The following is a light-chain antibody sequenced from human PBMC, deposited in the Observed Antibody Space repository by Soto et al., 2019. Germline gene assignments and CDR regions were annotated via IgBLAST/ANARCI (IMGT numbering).Light chain of an antibody. J-gene: IGKJ1*01. CDR1: QSVSSSY. Sequence: EIVLTQSPGTLSLSPGERATLSCRASQSVSSSYLAWYQQRPGQAPRLLIFGASNRATGVPDRFSGSGSGSDFTLTISRLEPEDFAVYYCQEYGTSRTFGQGTKVEIK. CDR2: GAS. V-gene: IGKV3-20*01. CDR3: QEYGTSRT.